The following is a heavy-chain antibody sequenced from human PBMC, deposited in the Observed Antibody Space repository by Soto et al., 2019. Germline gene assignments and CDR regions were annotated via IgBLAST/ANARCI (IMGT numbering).Heavy chain of an antibody. V-gene: IGHV1-3*01. D-gene: IGHD2-2*01. J-gene: IGHJ6*02. CDR3: AREGDIVLVPAASTMDV. CDR2: INAGNGNT. Sequence: ASVKVSCKASGYTFTSYAMHWVRQAPGQRLEWMGWINAGNGNTKYSQKFQGRVTITRDTSASTAYMELSSLRSEDTAVYYCAREGDIVLVPAASTMDVWGQGTTVTAP. CDR1: GYTFTSYA.